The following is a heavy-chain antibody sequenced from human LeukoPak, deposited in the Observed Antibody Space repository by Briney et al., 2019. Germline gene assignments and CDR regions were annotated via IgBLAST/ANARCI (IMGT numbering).Heavy chain of an antibody. D-gene: IGHD2-2*01. CDR1: GYTFTGYY. J-gene: IGHJ4*02. Sequence: ASVKVSCKASGYTFTGYYMHWVRQAPGQGIEWMGWINPNSGGTNYAQKFQGRVTMTRDTSISTAYMELSRLRSDDTAVYYCARVRRYCSSTSCYVCWGQGTLVTVSS. V-gene: IGHV1-2*02. CDR2: INPNSGGT. CDR3: ARVRRYCSSTSCYVC.